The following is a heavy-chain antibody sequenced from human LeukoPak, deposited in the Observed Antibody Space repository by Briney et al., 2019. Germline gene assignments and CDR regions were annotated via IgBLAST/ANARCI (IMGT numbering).Heavy chain of an antibody. Sequence: GGSLRLSCAASGFTFSSYAMSWVRQAPGKGLERVSAISGSGGSTYYAASVKGRFTISRDNSKNTLYLQMNSLRAEDTAVYYCAKDKGGWYFDLWGRGTLVTVSS. J-gene: IGHJ2*01. D-gene: IGHD3-16*01. CDR3: AKDKGGWYFDL. V-gene: IGHV3-23*01. CDR1: GFTFSSYA. CDR2: ISGSGGST.